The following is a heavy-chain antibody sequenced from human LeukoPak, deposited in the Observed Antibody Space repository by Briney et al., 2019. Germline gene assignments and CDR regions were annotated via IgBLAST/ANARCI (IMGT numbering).Heavy chain of an antibody. Sequence: PSETLSLTCAVYGGSFSGYYWSWIRQPPGKGLEWIGEINHSGGTNYNPSLKSRVTISVDTSKNQFSLKLSSVTAADTAVYYCARSQYQLLPRKARSVKGLDPWGQGTLVTVSS. CDR2: INHSGGT. CDR3: ARSQYQLLPRKARSVKGLDP. V-gene: IGHV4-34*01. D-gene: IGHD2-2*01. CDR1: GGSFSGYY. J-gene: IGHJ5*02.